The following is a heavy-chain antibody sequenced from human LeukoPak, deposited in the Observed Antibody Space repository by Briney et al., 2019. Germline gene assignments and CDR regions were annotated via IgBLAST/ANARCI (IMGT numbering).Heavy chain of an antibody. J-gene: IGHJ5*02. Sequence: SETLSHTCTVSGYSISSGYYWVWIRQPPGKGLEWIGTIYHSGSTYYNPSLKSRVTISEDTSKNQFSLKLTSVTAADTAMYYCALALSSYSWFDPWGQGTLVTVSS. V-gene: IGHV4-38-2*02. CDR3: ALALSSYSWFDP. D-gene: IGHD3-22*01. CDR1: GYSISSGYY. CDR2: IYHSGST.